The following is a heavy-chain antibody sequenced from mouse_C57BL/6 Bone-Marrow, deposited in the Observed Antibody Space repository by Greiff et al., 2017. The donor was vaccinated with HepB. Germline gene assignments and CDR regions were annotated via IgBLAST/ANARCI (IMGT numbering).Heavy chain of an antibody. CDR3: VRNYYGSSLYWYFDV. J-gene: IGHJ1*03. Sequence: EVQLQQSGGGLVQPKGSLKLSCAASGFSFNTYAMNWVRQAPGKGLEWVARIRSKSNNYATYYADSVKDRFTISRDDSESMLYLQMNNLKTEDTAMYYCVRNYYGSSLYWYFDVWGTGTTVTVSS. D-gene: IGHD1-1*01. CDR2: IRSKSNNYAT. CDR1: GFSFNTYA. V-gene: IGHV10-1*01.